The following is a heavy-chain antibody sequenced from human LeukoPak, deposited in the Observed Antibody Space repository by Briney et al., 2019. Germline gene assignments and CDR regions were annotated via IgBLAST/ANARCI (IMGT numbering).Heavy chain of an antibody. CDR2: IYTSEST. CDR3: ARAGRRSLSGSYYFDY. Sequence: SETLSLTCAVSGGSISSYYWSWIRQPAGKGLEWIGRIYTSESTDYNPSLKSRVTMSVDTSKNQFSLKLSSVTAADTAVYYCARAGRRSLSGSYYFDYWGQGTLVTVSS. CDR1: GGSISSYY. V-gene: IGHV4-4*07. D-gene: IGHD3-10*01. J-gene: IGHJ4*02.